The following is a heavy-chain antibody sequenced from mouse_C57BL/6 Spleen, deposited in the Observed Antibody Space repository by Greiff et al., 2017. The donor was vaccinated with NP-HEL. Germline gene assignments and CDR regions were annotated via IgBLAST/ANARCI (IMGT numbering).Heavy chain of an antibody. CDR3: TRGAGNWYFDV. V-gene: IGHV5-9-1*02. CDR2: ISSGGDHI. Sequence: KLVEWVAYISSGGDHICYADTVKGRFTISRDNARNTLYLQMSSLKSEDTAMYYCTRGAGNWYFDVWGTGTTVTVSS. J-gene: IGHJ1*03. D-gene: IGHD3-3*01.